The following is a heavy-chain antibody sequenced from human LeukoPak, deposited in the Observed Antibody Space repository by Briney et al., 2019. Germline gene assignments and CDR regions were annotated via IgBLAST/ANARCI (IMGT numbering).Heavy chain of an antibody. Sequence: GGSLRLSCAASGFTFSSYTMTWARQAAGKGLEWVSAISGSGSSTYYADSVKGRFTISRDNSETTVYLEMNSLRADDTAVYYCAKNEGLGDCTSSSCYPDYWGQGTLVTVSS. CDR2: ISGSGSST. D-gene: IGHD2-2*01. CDR1: GFTFSSYT. CDR3: AKNEGLGDCTSSSCYPDY. J-gene: IGHJ4*02. V-gene: IGHV3-23*01.